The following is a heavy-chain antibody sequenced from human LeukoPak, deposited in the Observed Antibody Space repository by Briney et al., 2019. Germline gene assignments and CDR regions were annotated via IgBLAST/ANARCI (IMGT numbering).Heavy chain of an antibody. CDR2: IGWNSGSI. V-gene: IGHV3-9*01. D-gene: IGHD5-18*01. CDR1: GFTFDDYA. J-gene: IGHJ4*02. Sequence: GGSLRLSCTASGFTFDDYAMHWVRQAPGKGLDWVSGIGWNSGSIGYADSVKGRFTISRDNAKNSLYLQMNSLRAEDTALYYCAKESYGMTFDYWGQGTQVTVSS. CDR3: AKESYGMTFDY.